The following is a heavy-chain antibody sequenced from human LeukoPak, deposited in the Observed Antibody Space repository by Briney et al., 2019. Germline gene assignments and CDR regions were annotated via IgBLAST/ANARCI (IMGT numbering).Heavy chain of an antibody. CDR1: GFTFSSYA. CDR3: ARVNYYDSSGYYYSSYYYYYYMDV. CDR2: IKQDGSEK. Sequence: GGSLRLSCVASGFTFSSYAMSWVRQAPGKGLEWVANIKQDGSEKYYVDSVKGRFTISRDNAKNSLYLQMNSLRAEDTAVYYCARVNYYDSSGYYYSSYYYYYYMDVWGKGTTVTVSS. D-gene: IGHD3-22*01. V-gene: IGHV3-7*01. J-gene: IGHJ6*03.